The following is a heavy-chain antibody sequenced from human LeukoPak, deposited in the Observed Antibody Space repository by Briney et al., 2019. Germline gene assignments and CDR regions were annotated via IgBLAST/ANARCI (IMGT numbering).Heavy chain of an antibody. D-gene: IGHD3-22*01. CDR2: IYYSGST. CDR3: ARHFTYYYDSSGYPRDAFDI. J-gene: IGHJ3*02. CDR1: GGSISGYY. Sequence: SETLSLTCTVSGGSISGYYWSWIRQSPGKGLVWIGYIYYSGSTNYNPSLKSRVTISIDMSRNQFSLKLSSVTAAYTALYYCARHFTYYYDSSGYPRDAFDIWGQGTTVTVSS. V-gene: IGHV4-59*08.